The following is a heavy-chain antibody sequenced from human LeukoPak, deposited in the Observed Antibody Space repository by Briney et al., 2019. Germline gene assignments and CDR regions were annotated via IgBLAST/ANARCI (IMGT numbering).Heavy chain of an antibody. CDR1: GFTFSNFL. CDR2: INEDGSRE. CDR3: ARDPPRRSDF. V-gene: IGHV3-7*01. J-gene: IGHJ4*02. Sequence: PGGSLRLSCAASGFTFSNFLMTGVRHSPGKGLEWVASINEDGSRELYVDSAKGRISISRDNANNALSLQMNSLRVEDTAVYYCARDPPRRSDFWGQGTLVTVSS.